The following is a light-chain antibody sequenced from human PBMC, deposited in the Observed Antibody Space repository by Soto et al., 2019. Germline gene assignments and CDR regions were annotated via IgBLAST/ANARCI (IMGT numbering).Light chain of an antibody. J-gene: IGKJ1*01. CDR1: QSVSSN. CDR2: GGS. V-gene: IGKV3D-15*01. CDR3: QQYNNWPRT. Sequence: DIVLTQSPATLSLSPVERATLSCMASQSVSSNHLAWYQQKPGQAPRLPIYGGSSRATGIPVRFSGSGSGTEFTLTISSLQSEDFAVYYCQQYNNWPRTFGQGTKVDI.